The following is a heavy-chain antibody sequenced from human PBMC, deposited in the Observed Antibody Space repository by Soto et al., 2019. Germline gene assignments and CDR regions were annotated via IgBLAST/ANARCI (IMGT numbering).Heavy chain of an antibody. CDR3: ARDSRIVVVVAATDDGMDV. V-gene: IGHV1-69*01. D-gene: IGHD2-15*01. J-gene: IGHJ6*02. Sequence: QVQLVQSGAEVKKPGSSVKVSCKASGGTFSSYAISWVRQAPGQGLEWMGGIIPIFGTANYAQKFQGRVTITADESTSTAYMELSSLRSEDTAVYYCARDSRIVVVVAATDDGMDVWGQGTTVTVSS. CDR1: GGTFSSYA. CDR2: IIPIFGTA.